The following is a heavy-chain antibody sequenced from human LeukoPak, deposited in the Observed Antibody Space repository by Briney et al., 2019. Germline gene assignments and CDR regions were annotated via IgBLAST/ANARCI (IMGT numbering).Heavy chain of an antibody. D-gene: IGHD3-22*01. CDR1: GGSFSSYY. CDR2: INHSGST. J-gene: IGHJ3*02. CDR3: ARVYYDSSGYPGDDAFDI. Sequence: KTSETLSLTCAVYGGSFSSYYWSWISQPPGKWLEWIGEINHSGSTNYNPSLKSRVTISVDTSKNQFSLKLSSVTAADTAVYYCARVYYDSSGYPGDDAFDIWGQGTMVTVSS. V-gene: IGHV4-34*01.